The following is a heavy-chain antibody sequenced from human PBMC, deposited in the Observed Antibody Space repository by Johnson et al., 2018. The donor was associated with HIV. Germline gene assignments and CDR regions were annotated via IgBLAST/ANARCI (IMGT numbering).Heavy chain of an antibody. D-gene: IGHD6-13*01. CDR1: GFTCSSYA. J-gene: IGHJ3*01. Sequence: VQLVESGGGVVQPGRSLRLSCAASGFTCSSYAMHWVRQAPGKGLEWVAVIRYDGDNQYYGDSVKGRFTISRDNSKNTLYLQMNGLRPEDTAVYYCAKDEAQTLASAGRDAFDFWGQGTAVTVSS. V-gene: IGHV3-30*04. CDR3: AKDEAQTLASAGRDAFDF. CDR2: IRYDGDNQ.